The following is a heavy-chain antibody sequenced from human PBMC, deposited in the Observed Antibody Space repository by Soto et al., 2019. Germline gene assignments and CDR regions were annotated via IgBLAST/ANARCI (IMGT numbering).Heavy chain of an antibody. Sequence: QVQLVQSEAEVKKPGASVKVSCKASGYGFTIYGISWVRQAPGQGLEWMGWISPYSGNTRYPENLRGRVTMTTDTSTSTAYMELRSLRSDDTAVYYCAREMWTRSGPQNFFDYWGQGALVTVSS. CDR3: AREMWTRSGPQNFFDY. CDR1: GYGFTIYG. D-gene: IGHD6-25*01. V-gene: IGHV1-18*01. J-gene: IGHJ4*02. CDR2: ISPYSGNT.